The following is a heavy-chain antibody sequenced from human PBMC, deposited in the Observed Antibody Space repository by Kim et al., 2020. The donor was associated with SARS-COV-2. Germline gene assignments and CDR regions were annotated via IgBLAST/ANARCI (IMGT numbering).Heavy chain of an antibody. CDR2: IDPSDSYT. J-gene: IGHJ5*02. D-gene: IGHD2-2*01. CDR1: GYSFTSYW. Sequence: GESLKISCKGSGYSFTSYWISWVRQMPGKGLEWMGRIDPSDSYTNYSPSFQGHVTISADKSISTAYLQWSSLKASDTAMYYCARWSLTDDIVAVPALPTWFDPWGQGTLVTVSS. V-gene: IGHV5-10-1*01. CDR3: ARWSLTDDIVAVPALPTWFDP.